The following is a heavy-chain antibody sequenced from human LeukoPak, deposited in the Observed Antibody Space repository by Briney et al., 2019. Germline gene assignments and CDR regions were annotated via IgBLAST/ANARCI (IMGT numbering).Heavy chain of an antibody. V-gene: IGHV3-53*01. CDR1: GFTVSSNY. D-gene: IGHD3-22*01. CDR2: IYSGGST. CDR3: ATPHSDSSGYFDY. Sequence: PGGSLRLSCAASGFTVSSNYMSWVRQAPGKGLEWVSVIYSGGSTYYADSVKGRFTISRDNSKNTLYLQMNSLRAEDTAVYYCATPHSDSSGYFDYWGQGTLVTVSS. J-gene: IGHJ4*02.